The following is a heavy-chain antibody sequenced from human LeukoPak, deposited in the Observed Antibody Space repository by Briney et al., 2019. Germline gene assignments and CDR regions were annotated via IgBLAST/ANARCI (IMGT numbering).Heavy chain of an antibody. CDR3: AKDKDTAMADLFDY. Sequence: GGSLRLSCAASGFTFSSYGMHWVRQAPGKGLEWVAVISYDGSNKYYADSVKGRFTISRDNSKNTLYLQMNSLRAEDTAVYYCAKDKDTAMADLFDYWGQGTLVTVSS. CDR1: GFTFSSYG. J-gene: IGHJ4*02. CDR2: ISYDGSNK. D-gene: IGHD5-18*01. V-gene: IGHV3-30*18.